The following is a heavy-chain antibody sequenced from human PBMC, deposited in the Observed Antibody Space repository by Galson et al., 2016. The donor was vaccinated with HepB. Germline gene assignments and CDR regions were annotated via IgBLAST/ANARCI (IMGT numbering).Heavy chain of an antibody. V-gene: IGHV4-34*01. CDR2: INHGGST. J-gene: IGHJ4*02. CDR3: ARAQVGEIAAAGTWFDY. Sequence: ETLSLTCAVYGESFNDYYWTWIRQPPGKGLEWIGEINHGGSTNYNPSLKSRVSISVDTSKKQFSLKLSSVTAADTAVYYCARAQVGEIAAAGTWFDYWGQGTLVTVSS. CDR1: GESFNDYY. D-gene: IGHD6-13*01.